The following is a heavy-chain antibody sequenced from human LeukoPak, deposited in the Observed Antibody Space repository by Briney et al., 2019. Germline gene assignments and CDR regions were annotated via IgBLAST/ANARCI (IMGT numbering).Heavy chain of an antibody. V-gene: IGHV3-30*03. CDR2: ISYDGSNK. CDR1: GFTFSSYG. D-gene: IGHD3-3*01. Sequence: GGSLRLSCAASGFTFSSYGMHWVRQAPGKGLEWVAVISYDGSNKYYADSVKGRFTISRDNSKNTLYLQMNSLRAEDTAVYYCARVSELRFLEWLFRYWGQGTLVTVSS. CDR3: ARVSELRFLEWLFRY. J-gene: IGHJ4*02.